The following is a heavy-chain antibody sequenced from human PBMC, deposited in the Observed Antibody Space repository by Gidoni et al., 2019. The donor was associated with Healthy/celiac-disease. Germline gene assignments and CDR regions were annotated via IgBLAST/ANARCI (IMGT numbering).Heavy chain of an antibody. D-gene: IGHD3-3*01. Sequence: QVQLVESGGGVVQPGRSLRLSWAASGSTFSRYALHWVRQAPGKGLEGVAVISYEGRNKYYADSVKGRFTNSRDNSKNTLYLQMNSLRAEDTAVYYCAGVRDTIFGVVIIPFYYYGMDVWGQGTTVTVSS. CDR2: ISYEGRNK. CDR1: GSTFSRYA. J-gene: IGHJ6*02. V-gene: IGHV3-30*04. CDR3: AGVRDTIFGVVIIPFYYYGMDV.